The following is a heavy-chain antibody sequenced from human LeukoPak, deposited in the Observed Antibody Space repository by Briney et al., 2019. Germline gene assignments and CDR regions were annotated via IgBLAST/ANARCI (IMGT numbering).Heavy chain of an antibody. CDR1: GFIFSSYS. CDR2: ISSSSSTI. D-gene: IGHD1-26*01. V-gene: IGHV3-48*04. Sequence: GGSLRLSCAASGFIFSSYSMNWVRQAPGKGLEWVSYISSSSSTIYYADSVKGRFTISRDNAKNSLYLQMNSLRAEDTAVYYCAKYLGATSEHYWGQGTLVTVSS. J-gene: IGHJ4*02. CDR3: AKYLGATSEHY.